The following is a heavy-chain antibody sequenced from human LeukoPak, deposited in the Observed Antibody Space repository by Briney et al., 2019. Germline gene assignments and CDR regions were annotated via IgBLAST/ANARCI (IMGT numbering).Heavy chain of an antibody. V-gene: IGHV4-59*01. CDR1: GASINTYY. Sequence: PSETLSLTCTVYGASINTYYWSWIRQPPGKGLEWMGYIYYSGTTSYNPSLKTRVTISIDTSKNQFSLKLSSVTAADTAVYYCARVLRPMASQYYFDYWGQGTLVTVSS. CDR2: IYYSGTT. D-gene: IGHD3-10*01. CDR3: ARVLRPMASQYYFDY. J-gene: IGHJ4*02.